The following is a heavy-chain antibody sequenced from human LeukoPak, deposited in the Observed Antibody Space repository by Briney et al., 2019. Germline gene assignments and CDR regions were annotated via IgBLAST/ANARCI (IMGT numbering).Heavy chain of an antibody. Sequence: GGSLRLSCAASGFTFSTCAMTWVRQAPWKGLEWVSSIGGYGGATYNADSVKGRFTISRDNSKNTLYLQMNSLRAEDTAVYYCAKGVRGVVIISRFDYWGQGTLVTVSS. CDR2: IGGYGGAT. V-gene: IGHV3-23*01. CDR3: AKGVRGVVIISRFDY. CDR1: GFTFSTCA. J-gene: IGHJ4*02. D-gene: IGHD3-3*01.